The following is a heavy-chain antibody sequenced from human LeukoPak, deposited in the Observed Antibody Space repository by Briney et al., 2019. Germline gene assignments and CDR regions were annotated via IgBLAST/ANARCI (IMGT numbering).Heavy chain of an antibody. D-gene: IGHD3-3*01. CDR3: ARDYSPLKAPLDYDFRAYYGMDV. CDR2: ISSSSSYI. J-gene: IGHJ6*02. Sequence: GGSLRLSCAASGFTFSSYSMNWVRQAPGKGLEWVSSISSSSSYIYYADSVKGRFTISRDSAKNSLYLQMNSLRAEDTAVYYCARDYSPLKAPLDYDFRAYYGMDVWGQGTTVTVSS. CDR1: GFTFSSYS. V-gene: IGHV3-21*01.